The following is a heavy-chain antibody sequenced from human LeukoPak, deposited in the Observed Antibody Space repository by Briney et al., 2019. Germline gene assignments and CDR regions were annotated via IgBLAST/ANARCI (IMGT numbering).Heavy chain of an antibody. CDR1: GYTFTGYY. Sequence: ASVKVSCKASGYTFTGYYMHWVRQAPGQGLEWMGWINPNSGGTNYAQKFQGRVTMTRDMSTSTVYMELSSLRSEDTAVYYCAKDGTVPGQAGRTTTKKYFDYWGQGTLVTVSS. D-gene: IGHD6-19*01. CDR2: INPNSGGT. CDR3: AKDGTVPGQAGRTTTKKYFDY. V-gene: IGHV1-2*02. J-gene: IGHJ4*02.